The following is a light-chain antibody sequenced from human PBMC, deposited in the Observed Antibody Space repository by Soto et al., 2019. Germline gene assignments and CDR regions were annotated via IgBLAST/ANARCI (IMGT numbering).Light chain of an antibody. CDR3: QQYGGSTWT. J-gene: IGKJ1*01. Sequence: EIVLTQSPGTLSLSPGERATLSCRASQSVSSSYLAWYQQKPGQALRLLIYGASSRATGIPDRFSGSGSGTDFTLTISRLEPEDFAVYYCQQYGGSTWTFGQGTKVEIK. V-gene: IGKV3-20*01. CDR2: GAS. CDR1: QSVSSSY.